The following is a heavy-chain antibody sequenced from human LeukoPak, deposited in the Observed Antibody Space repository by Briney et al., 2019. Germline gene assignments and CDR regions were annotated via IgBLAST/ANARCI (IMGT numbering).Heavy chain of an antibody. V-gene: IGHV3-30*03. D-gene: IGHD3-22*01. CDR3: ARDPHYYDSSGSY. CDR2: IYYGGTIT. Sequence: GGSLRLSCAASGFTFTNYAMHWVRQAPGKGLEWVAVIYYGGTITFYADSVKGRFTISRDNSRSTLYLQMNSLRPEDTAVYYCARDPHYYDSSGSYWGQGTLVTVSS. CDR1: GFTFTNYA. J-gene: IGHJ4*02.